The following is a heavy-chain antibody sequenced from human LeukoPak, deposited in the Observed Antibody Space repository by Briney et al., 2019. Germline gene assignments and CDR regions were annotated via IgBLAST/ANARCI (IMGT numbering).Heavy chain of an antibody. CDR2: INSDGSWT. J-gene: IGHJ4*02. Sequence: GGSLRLSCAASGTYWMHWVRQAPGKGLVWVSHINSDGSWTGYADSVKGRFTISKDNAKDTVSLQMNNLRAEDTAVYYCVTFYETYWGRGTLVTVSS. CDR3: VTFYETY. CDR1: GTYW. V-gene: IGHV3-74*01. D-gene: IGHD2/OR15-2a*01.